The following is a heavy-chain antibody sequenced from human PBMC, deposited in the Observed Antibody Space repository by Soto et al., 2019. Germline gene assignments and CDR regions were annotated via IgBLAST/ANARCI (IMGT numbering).Heavy chain of an antibody. CDR2: IYHSGST. D-gene: IGHD4-4*01. J-gene: IGHJ4*02. CDR3: ARQNLHAGYYFGY. V-gene: IGHV4-30-2*01. CDR1: GGSISSGGYS. Sequence: PSETLSLTRAVSGGSISSGGYSWSWIRQPPGKGLEWIGYIYHSGSTYYNPSLKSQVTISVDRSKNQFSLKLSSVTAADTAVYYCARQNLHAGYYFGYWGQGTLVTVPS.